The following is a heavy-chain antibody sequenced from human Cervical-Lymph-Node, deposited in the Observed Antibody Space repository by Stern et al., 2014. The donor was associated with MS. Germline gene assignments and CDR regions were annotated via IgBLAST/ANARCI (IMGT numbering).Heavy chain of an antibody. CDR1: GGSISSGSYY. V-gene: IGHV4-61*02. Sequence: QVQLQESGPGLVKPSQTLSLTCTVSGGSISSGSYYWSWIRQPAGKGLEWIGRIYTSGSTNYNPSLKSLVTISEDPSKKQFSLDLSSVPAADTAVYYCARVAYYGDYERIDYWGQGTLVTVSS. CDR2: IYTSGST. J-gene: IGHJ4*02. CDR3: ARVAYYGDYERIDY. D-gene: IGHD4-17*01.